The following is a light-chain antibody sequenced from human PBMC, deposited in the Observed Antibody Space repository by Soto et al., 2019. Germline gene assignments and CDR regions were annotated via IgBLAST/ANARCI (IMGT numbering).Light chain of an antibody. CDR1: SSNIGAGYD. CDR2: ANI. V-gene: IGLV1-40*01. CDR3: QSYDSSPSGYV. J-gene: IGLJ1*01. Sequence: QSVLTQPPSVSGAPGQRVTISCTGSSSNIGAGYDVHWYQQLPGTAPKLLIFANINRPSGVPDRFSGSKSGTSDSLAITGLRAEDEADYYCQSYDSSPSGYVFGTVTKATV.